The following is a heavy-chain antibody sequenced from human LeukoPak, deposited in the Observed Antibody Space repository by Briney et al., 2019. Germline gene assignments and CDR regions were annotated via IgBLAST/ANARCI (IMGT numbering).Heavy chain of an antibody. CDR2: ISAYNGNT. Sequence: GASVKVSCKASGYTFTSYGISWVRQAPGQGLEWMGWISAYNGNTNYAQKLQGRVTMTTDTSTSTAYMELRSLRSDDTAVYYCVRDRNMLTFGGVIDYWGQGTLVTVSS. CDR1: GYTFTSYG. D-gene: IGHD3-16*01. V-gene: IGHV1-18*01. CDR3: VRDRNMLTFGGVIDY. J-gene: IGHJ4*02.